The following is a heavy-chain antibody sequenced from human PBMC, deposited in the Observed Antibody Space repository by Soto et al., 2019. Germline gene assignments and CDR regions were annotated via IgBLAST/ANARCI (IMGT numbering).Heavy chain of an antibody. CDR1: GFTFSTYT. J-gene: IGHJ4*02. CDR2: ISGSGSYI. Sequence: PGGSLRLSCTASGFTFSTYTMNWVRQAPGKGLEWVSSISGSGSYIYYADSVKGRFTISRDNAKKSLYLQMNSLRAEDTAVYYCPKELGRGPKTFDYWGQGTLVTVSS. D-gene: IGHD3-16*01. V-gene: IGHV3-21*01. CDR3: PKELGRGPKTFDY.